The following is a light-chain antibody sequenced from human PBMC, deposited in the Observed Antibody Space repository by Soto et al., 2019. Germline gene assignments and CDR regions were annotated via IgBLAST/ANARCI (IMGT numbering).Light chain of an antibody. V-gene: IGKV3-11*01. CDR1: QSVGTF. J-gene: IGKJ1*01. CDR3: QQCYNWPQWT. CDR2: AAS. Sequence: ESVSTQSPATLSLSPGERSTLSCRARQSVGTFFACYQQKPGQAPRLLIYAASTRATGIPARFSGSGSGPDFTLPISSLEYEDFVVYYCQQCYNWPQWTFGQGTKVDSK.